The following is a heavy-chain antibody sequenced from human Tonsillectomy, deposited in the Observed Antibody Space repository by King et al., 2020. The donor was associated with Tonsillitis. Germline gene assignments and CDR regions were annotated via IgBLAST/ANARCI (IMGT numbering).Heavy chain of an antibody. Sequence: QLVQSGGGLVQPGGSLRLSCAASGFTFSSYAMSWVRQAPGKGLEWVSAISSSGGSTYYADSVKGRFTISRDNSENTLYLQMNSLRAEDTALYYCAKEASGYYDSSGYYYFDYWGQGTLVTVSS. V-gene: IGHV3-23*04. J-gene: IGHJ4*02. D-gene: IGHD3-22*01. CDR2: ISSSGGST. CDR3: AKEASGYYDSSGYYYFDY. CDR1: GFTFSSYA.